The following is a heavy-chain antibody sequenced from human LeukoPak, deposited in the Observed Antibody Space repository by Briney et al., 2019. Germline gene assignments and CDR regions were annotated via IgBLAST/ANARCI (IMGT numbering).Heavy chain of an antibody. V-gene: IGHV4-39*01. CDR2: IYYSGST. CDR3: ARNNTLMMYPRGGEDKGFDY. Sequence: PSETLSLTCTVSGGSISSGSDYWGWIRQPPGKGLEWIGSIYYSGSTHYNPSLKSRVTISVDTSKNEFSLKLSSVTAADTAVYYCARNNTLMMYPRGGEDKGFDYWGQGTLVTVSS. J-gene: IGHJ4*02. D-gene: IGHD2-8*01. CDR1: GGSISSGSDY.